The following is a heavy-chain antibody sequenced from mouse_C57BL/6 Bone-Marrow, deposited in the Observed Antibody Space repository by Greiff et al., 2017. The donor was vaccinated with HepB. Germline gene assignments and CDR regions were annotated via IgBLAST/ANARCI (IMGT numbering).Heavy chain of an antibody. V-gene: IGHV5-2*01. CDR2: INSDGGST. CDR3: LAY. Sequence: EVKLMESGGGLVQPGESLKLSCEANEYEFPSHDMSWVRKTPEKRLELVAAINSDGGSTYYPDNMERRVIISRDNPKKHLYLQMSSLRSEDTGGLRRLAYWGQGTLVTVSA. CDR1: EYEFPSHD. D-gene: IGHD2-2*01. J-gene: IGHJ3*01.